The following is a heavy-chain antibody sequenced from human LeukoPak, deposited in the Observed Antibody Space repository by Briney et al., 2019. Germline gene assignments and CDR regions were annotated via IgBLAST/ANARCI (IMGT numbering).Heavy chain of an antibody. J-gene: IGHJ5*02. V-gene: IGHV3-33*01. CDR3: ARDGGDGWFDP. Sequence: PGRSLRLSCAASGFTFSSYGMHWVRQAPGKGLEWVAVIWYDGSNKYYADSVKGRFTISRDNSKNTLYLQMNSLRAEDTAVYYCARDGGDGWFDPWGQGTLVTVSS. CDR1: GFTFSSYG. CDR2: IWYDGSNK. D-gene: IGHD2-21*02.